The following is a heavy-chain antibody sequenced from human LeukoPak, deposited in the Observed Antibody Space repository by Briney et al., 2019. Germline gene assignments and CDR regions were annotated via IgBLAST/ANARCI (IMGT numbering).Heavy chain of an antibody. V-gene: IGHV3-23*01. CDR1: RLTFNSNA. Sequence: GGSLRLSCVLSRLTFNSNAMYWVRQAPGKGLEWVSGICVSGGSEYYADSVKGRFSVSRDNSKHTLYLQMNSLRAEDTAVYFCASHAHDYDSSGYFDSWGQGALVTVSS. CDR2: ICVSGGSE. CDR3: ASHAHDYDSSGYFDS. D-gene: IGHD3-22*01. J-gene: IGHJ4*02.